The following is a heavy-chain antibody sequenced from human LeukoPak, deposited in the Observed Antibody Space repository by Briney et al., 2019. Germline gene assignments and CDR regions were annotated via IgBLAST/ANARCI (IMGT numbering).Heavy chain of an antibody. Sequence: ASVKVSCKASGYTFTSYAMHWVRQAPGQRLEWMGWINAGNGNTKYSQKFQGRVTITRDTSASTAYMELSSLRSEDTDVYYCARVDPYYGSGSLDYWGQGTLVTVSS. J-gene: IGHJ4*02. D-gene: IGHD3-10*01. CDR2: INAGNGNT. V-gene: IGHV1-3*01. CDR1: GYTFTSYA. CDR3: ARVDPYYGSGSLDY.